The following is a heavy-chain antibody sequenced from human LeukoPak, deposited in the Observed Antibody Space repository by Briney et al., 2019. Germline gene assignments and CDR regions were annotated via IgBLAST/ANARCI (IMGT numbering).Heavy chain of an antibody. CDR1: GGSISSYY. CDR2: IYYSGST. J-gene: IGHJ4*02. Sequence: SETLSLTCTVSGGSISSYYWSWIRQPPGKGLEWIGYIYYSGSTNYNPSLKSRVTISVDTSKNQFSLKLSSVTAADTAVYYCAKDDPYVLWSAYRDRVYWGQGTLVTVSS. D-gene: IGHD3-3*01. CDR3: AKDDPYVLWSAYRDRVY. V-gene: IGHV4-59*01.